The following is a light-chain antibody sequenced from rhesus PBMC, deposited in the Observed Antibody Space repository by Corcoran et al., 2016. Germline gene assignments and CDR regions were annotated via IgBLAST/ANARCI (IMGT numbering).Light chain of an antibody. CDR3: QHSYGTPYS. V-gene: IGKV1-74*01. CDR2: KAS. J-gene: IGKJ2*01. CDR1: ENVNNY. Sequence: DIQMTQSPSSLSASVVDRVTITCRASENVNNYLHWYQQKPGKAPKLLIYKASTLQSGVPSRFSGSGSGTDFTLTISSLQPEDFATYYCQHSYGTPYSFGPGTKVEIK.